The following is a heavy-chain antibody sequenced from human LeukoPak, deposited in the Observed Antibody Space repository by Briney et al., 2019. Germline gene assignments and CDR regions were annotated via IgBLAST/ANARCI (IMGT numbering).Heavy chain of an antibody. CDR1: GFTFNTYW. CDR3: ARKGLPDY. Sequence: GGSLRLSCAASGFTFNTYWMIWVRQAPGEGLDWVANINQDGSVRYYVASVKGRFTISRDNAKNLVHLQMSSLRAEDTAVYYCARKGLPDYWGQGTMVTVSS. CDR2: INQDGSVR. V-gene: IGHV3-7*01. D-gene: IGHD2-21*02. J-gene: IGHJ4*02.